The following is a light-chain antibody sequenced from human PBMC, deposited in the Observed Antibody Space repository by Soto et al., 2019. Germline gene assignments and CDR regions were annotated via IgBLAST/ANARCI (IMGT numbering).Light chain of an antibody. V-gene: IGKV1-33*01. CDR2: DAS. Sequence: IQMTQSPSSLSASVGDRVTITCQATQDIRKYLNWYQQKPGKAPKLLIYDASSLETGVPSRFSGSGSGTDFTLTISRLEPEDFAVYYCQQYGSSLRTFGGGTKVDI. CDR1: QDIRKY. J-gene: IGKJ4*01. CDR3: QQYGSSLRT.